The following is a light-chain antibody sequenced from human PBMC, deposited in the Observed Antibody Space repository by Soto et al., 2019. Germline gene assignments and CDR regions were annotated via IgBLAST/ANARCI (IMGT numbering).Light chain of an antibody. V-gene: IGLV3-1*01. Sequence: SYELTQPPSVSVSPGQTASITCSGDKLGDKYACWYQQKPGQSPVLVIYHDSKRPSGIPERFSGSNSGNTATLTISGTQAMDEADYYCQAWDSSTAVFGGGTQLTV. CDR3: QAWDSSTAV. J-gene: IGLJ7*01. CDR1: KLGDKY. CDR2: HDS.